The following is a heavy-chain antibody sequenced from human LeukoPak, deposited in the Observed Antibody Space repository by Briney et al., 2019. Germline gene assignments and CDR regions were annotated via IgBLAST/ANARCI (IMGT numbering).Heavy chain of an antibody. Sequence: SETLSLTCTVSGGSISSYYWSWIRQPAGKGLEWIGRIYTSGSTNYNPSLKSRVTMSVDTSKNQFSPKLSSVTAADTAVYYCARDRIAVAATYYFDYWGQGTLVTVSS. CDR3: ARDRIAVAATYYFDY. D-gene: IGHD6-19*01. CDR2: IYTSGST. CDR1: GGSISSYY. V-gene: IGHV4-4*07. J-gene: IGHJ4*02.